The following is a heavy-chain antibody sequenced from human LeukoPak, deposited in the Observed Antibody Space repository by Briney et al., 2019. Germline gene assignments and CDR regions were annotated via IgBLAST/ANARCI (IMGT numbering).Heavy chain of an antibody. CDR3: ASPSRPFSSSWEYYMDV. D-gene: IGHD6-13*01. J-gene: IGHJ6*03. Sequence: EASVKVSCKASGYTFTGYYMHWVRQAPGQGLEWMGWINPNSGGTNYAQKFQGRVTMTRDTSISTAYMELSRLRSDDTAVYYCASPSRPFSSSWEYYMDVWGKGTTVTVSS. CDR1: GYTFTGYY. V-gene: IGHV1-2*02. CDR2: INPNSGGT.